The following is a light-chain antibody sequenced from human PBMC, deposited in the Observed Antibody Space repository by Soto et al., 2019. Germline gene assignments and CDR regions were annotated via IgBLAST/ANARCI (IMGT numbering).Light chain of an antibody. J-gene: IGKJ1*01. CDR3: QQAKNFPWT. V-gene: IGKV1-12*01. CDR2: AAS. Sequence: DIQMAQSPSSVSASVGDRVSITCRASQGISSSLAWYQQRPGKAPKLLIYAASNLQNEVPSRFSGSGSETDFPLTISSPQPEDFAPYYCQQAKNFPWTFGQGTKVDI. CDR1: QGISSS.